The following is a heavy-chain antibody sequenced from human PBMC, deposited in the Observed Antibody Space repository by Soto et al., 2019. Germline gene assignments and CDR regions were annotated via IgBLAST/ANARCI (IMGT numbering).Heavy chain of an antibody. J-gene: IGHJ2*01. CDR1: GVTFSSYA. CDR2: IIPILGTA. V-gene: IGHV1-69*01. D-gene: IGHD1-26*01. CDR3: ARSTVGLSRTHWYFDL. Sequence: QVQLVQSGAEVKKPGSSVKVSCKASGVTFSSYAISWVRQAPGQGLEWMGGIIPILGTANYAQKFQGRVTMTADESTSTAYMELSSLRPEDTAVHYCARSTVGLSRTHWYFDLWGRGTLVTVSS.